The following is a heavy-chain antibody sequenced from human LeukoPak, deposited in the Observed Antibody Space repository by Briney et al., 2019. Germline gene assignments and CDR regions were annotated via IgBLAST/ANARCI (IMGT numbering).Heavy chain of an antibody. V-gene: IGHV3-21*04. D-gene: IGHD3-10*01. CDR1: GFTFISYS. CDR2: ISSSSSYI. Sequence: GGSLRLSCAASGFTFISYSMNWVRQAPGKGLEWVSSISSSSSYIYYADSVKGRFTISRDNAKNSLYLQMNSLRAEDTALYYCAKGDSYYYGSGSYLCDYWGQGTLVTVSS. J-gene: IGHJ4*02. CDR3: AKGDSYYYGSGSYLCDY.